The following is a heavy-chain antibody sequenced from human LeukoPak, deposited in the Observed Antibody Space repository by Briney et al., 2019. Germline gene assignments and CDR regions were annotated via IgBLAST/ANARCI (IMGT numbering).Heavy chain of an antibody. CDR2: VSWNSDNI. CDR3: AKDMSGSGSLLYYFDR. D-gene: IGHD3-10*01. Sequence: PGGSPRLSCVGSGFPFHNYGMHWVRQAPGKGLEWVSGVSWNSDNIVYADSVKGRFTISRDRAKNSVYLQMDSLRTEDTALYYCAKDMSGSGSLLYYFDRWGQGTQVTVSS. V-gene: IGHV3-9*01. CDR1: GFPFHNYG. J-gene: IGHJ4*02.